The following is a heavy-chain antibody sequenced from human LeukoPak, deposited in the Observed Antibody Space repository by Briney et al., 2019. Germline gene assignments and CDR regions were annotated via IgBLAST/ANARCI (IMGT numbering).Heavy chain of an antibody. V-gene: IGHV3-33*08. CDR2: IWYDGSNT. Sequence: PGGSLRLSCAASGFTFDDYGMSWVRQAPGKGLEWVALIWYDGSNTYYADSVKGRFTISRDDSKNTVYLQMNSLRAEDTALYYCARGFLDFDSWGQGTLVIVSS. CDR1: GFTFDDYG. D-gene: IGHD3-3*01. J-gene: IGHJ4*02. CDR3: ARGFLDFDS.